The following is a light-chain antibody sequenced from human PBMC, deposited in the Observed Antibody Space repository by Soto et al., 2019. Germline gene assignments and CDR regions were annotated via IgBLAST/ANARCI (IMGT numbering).Light chain of an antibody. J-gene: IGLJ3*02. Sequence: QSALTQPRSVSGSPGQSVTVSCTGTSSDIGAYNYVSWYQQHPGKAPKLMIYDVSKRPSGVPDRFSGSKSGNTASLSISGLQAEDEADYYCCSYAGTYTGVFGGGTKVTVL. CDR1: SSDIGAYNY. V-gene: IGLV2-11*01. CDR2: DVS. CDR3: CSYAGTYTGV.